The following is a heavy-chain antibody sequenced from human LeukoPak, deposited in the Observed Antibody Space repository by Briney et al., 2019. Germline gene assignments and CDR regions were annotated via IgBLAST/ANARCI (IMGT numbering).Heavy chain of an antibody. J-gene: IGHJ4*02. Sequence: SLRLSCAASGFTFDDYAMHWVRQAPGRGLEWVSGISWNSGSIGYADSVKGRFTISRDNAKNSLYLQMNSLRAEDTALYYCAKALIPYYDILTGYSEYFDYRGQGTLVTVSS. V-gene: IGHV3-9*01. CDR2: ISWNSGSI. CDR1: GFTFDDYA. CDR3: AKALIPYYDILTGYSEYFDY. D-gene: IGHD3-9*01.